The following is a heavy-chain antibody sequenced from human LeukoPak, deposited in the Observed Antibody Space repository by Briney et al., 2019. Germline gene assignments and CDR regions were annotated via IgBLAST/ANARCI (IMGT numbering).Heavy chain of an antibody. D-gene: IGHD3-22*01. J-gene: IGHJ4*02. CDR2: ISGGGDNT. Sequence: GGSLGLSCAASGFTFGSHAISWDRQAPGKELEWVSGISGGGDNTLYADSVKGRFTISRDNYKNTVHLQMSGLRAEDTAVYYCVFYDSSGFYYGRLRYWGQGTLVTVSS. CDR1: GFTFGSHA. CDR3: VFYDSSGFYYGRLRY. V-gene: IGHV3-23*01.